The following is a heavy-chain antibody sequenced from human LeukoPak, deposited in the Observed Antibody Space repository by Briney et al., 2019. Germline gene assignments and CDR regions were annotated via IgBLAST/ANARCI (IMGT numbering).Heavy chain of an antibody. D-gene: IGHD3-10*01. CDR3: ARRRITMVRGAPLGGYYYYMDV. V-gene: IGHV4-61*02. Sequence: PSETLSLTCTVSGGSISSGRYYWNWIRQPAGKGLEWIGRIYTSGSTNYNPSLKSRITISVDTSKNQFSLKLSSVTAADTAVYYCARRRITMVRGAPLGGYYYYMDVWGKGTTVTISS. J-gene: IGHJ6*03. CDR1: GGSISSGRYY. CDR2: IYTSGST.